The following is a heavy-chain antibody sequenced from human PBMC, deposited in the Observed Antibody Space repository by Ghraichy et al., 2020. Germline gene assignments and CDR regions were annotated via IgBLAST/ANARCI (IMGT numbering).Heavy chain of an antibody. CDR1: GFAFSNYW. D-gene: IGHD3-10*01. V-gene: IGHV3-7*05. CDR3: ARVGVASGSRDDY. CDR2: IKQDGSDK. J-gene: IGHJ4*02. Sequence: LSLTCAASGFAFSNYWMTWVRQPPGKGLGRVSNIKQDGSDKYYVDSVKGRFTISRDNAKNSLYLQMNSLSVEDTAVYYCARVGVASGSRDDYWGQGAPVAVPP.